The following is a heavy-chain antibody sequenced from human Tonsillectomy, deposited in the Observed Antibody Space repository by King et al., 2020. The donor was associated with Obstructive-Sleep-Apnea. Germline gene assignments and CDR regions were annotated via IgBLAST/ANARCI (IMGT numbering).Heavy chain of an antibody. CDR3: ARLRHILTGFPPKSNWFDP. CDR2: IYYSGSA. CDR1: GGSISTSNYY. Sequence: QLQESGPGLVKPSQTLSLTCTVSGGSISTSNYYWSWIRQTPGKGLEWIGHIYYSGSAYYNPSLKSRVTISVDTSKNQFTLKLSSVTAADTARYYCARLRHILTGFPPKSNWFDPWGQGTLVTVSS. V-gene: IGHV4-31*03. D-gene: IGHD3-9*01. J-gene: IGHJ5*02.